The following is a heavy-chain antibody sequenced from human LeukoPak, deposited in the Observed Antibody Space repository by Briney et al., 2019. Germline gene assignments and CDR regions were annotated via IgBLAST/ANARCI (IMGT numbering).Heavy chain of an antibody. J-gene: IGHJ4*02. V-gene: IGHV3-73*01. D-gene: IGHD6-13*01. Sequence: GGSLRLSCAASGFTFSGSAMHGVRQAPAKGLEWVGRIRSKANSYATAYAASVKGRFTISRDDSKNTAYLQMNSLRTEDTAVYYCFTGIFDYCGQGTLGSVSS. CDR2: IRSKANSYAT. CDR1: GFTFSGSA. CDR3: FTGIFDY.